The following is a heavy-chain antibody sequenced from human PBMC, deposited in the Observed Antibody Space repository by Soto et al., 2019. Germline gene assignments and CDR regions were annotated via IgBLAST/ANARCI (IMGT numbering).Heavy chain of an antibody. Sequence: VQLVESGGGVVQPGRSLRLSCAASGFTFTSYGMHWFRQAPGKGLEWVAVISYDGSNKYYADSVKGRFTISRDTSKNTLYLQMNSLRAEDTAMYYCAKDYGSGCDCLRVGDASDIWGQGTMVTVSS. CDR1: GFTFTSYG. CDR3: AKDYGSGCDCLRVGDASDI. J-gene: IGHJ3*02. D-gene: IGHD6-19*01. V-gene: IGHV3-30*18. CDR2: ISYDGSNK.